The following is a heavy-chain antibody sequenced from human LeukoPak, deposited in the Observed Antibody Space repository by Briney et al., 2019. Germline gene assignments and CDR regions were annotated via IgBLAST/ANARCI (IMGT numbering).Heavy chain of an antibody. D-gene: IGHD2-21*02. CDR1: GFTFDDFG. J-gene: IGHJ6*03. CDR3: ARGGRAYCGGDCSIYMDV. Sequence: GGSLRLSCAASGFTFDDFGMSWVRPAPGKGLEWVSGINWNGGSTGYADSVKGRFTISRDNAKNSLYLQMNSLRAEDTALYYCARGGRAYCGGDCSIYMDVWGKGTTVTVSS. V-gene: IGHV3-20*04. CDR2: INWNGGST.